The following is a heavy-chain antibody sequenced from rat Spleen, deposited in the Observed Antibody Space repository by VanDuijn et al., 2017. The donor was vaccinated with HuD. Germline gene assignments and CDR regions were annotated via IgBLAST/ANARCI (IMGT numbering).Heavy chain of an antibody. J-gene: IGHJ2*01. D-gene: IGHD1-10*01. CDR1: GFTFSSFA. CDR3: ATGGFYNNYFFDY. V-gene: IGHV5-25*01. CDR2: ITSGGSNT. Sequence: EVQLVESGGGLVQPGRSLKLSCAASGFTFSSFAMAWVRQAPKKGLEWVATITSGGSNTYYPDSVKGRFTISRDNAKSTLYLQMDSLRSEDTATYYCATGGFYNNYFFDYWGQGVIVTVSS.